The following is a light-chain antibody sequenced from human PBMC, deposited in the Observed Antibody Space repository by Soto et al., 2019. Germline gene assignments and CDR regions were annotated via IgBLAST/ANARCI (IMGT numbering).Light chain of an antibody. J-gene: IGKJ1*01. CDR1: QSIGNW. V-gene: IGKV1-5*03. Sequence: DIQMTQSPVTMSASVGDTVSITSRASQSIGNWLAWYQQKPGKAPKPLIYMASSLESGVSPRFSGSGAGTEFTLTISSLQPDDFATYYCQQYSRQATFGQGTKVDIK. CDR2: MAS. CDR3: QQYSRQAT.